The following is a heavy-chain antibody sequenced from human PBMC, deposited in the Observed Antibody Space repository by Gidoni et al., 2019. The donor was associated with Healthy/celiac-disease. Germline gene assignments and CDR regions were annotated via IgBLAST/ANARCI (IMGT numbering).Heavy chain of an antibody. CDR1: GFTFSNAW. J-gene: IGHJ4*02. CDR3: TTDLTPRYCSGGSCPTVDSVGDY. Sequence: EVQLVESGGGLVKPGGSLRLSCAASGFTFSNAWLSWVRQAPGKGLEWCGLIKSKTDGGTTDYAAPVKGRFTISRDDSKNTLYLQMNSLKTEDTAVYYCTTDLTPRYCSGGSCPTVDSVGDYWGQGTLVTVSS. D-gene: IGHD2-15*01. CDR2: IKSKTDGGTT. V-gene: IGHV3-15*01.